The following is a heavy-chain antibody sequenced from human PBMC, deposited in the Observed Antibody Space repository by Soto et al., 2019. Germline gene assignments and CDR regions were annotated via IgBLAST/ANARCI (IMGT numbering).Heavy chain of an antibody. J-gene: IGHJ6*03. CDR1: GGSFSGYY. D-gene: IGHD2-15*01. CDR2: INHSGST. CDR3: ARASGFPLGGGYCSGGSCHYYMDV. V-gene: IGHV4-34*01. Sequence: SETLSLTCAVYGGSFSGYYWSWIRQPPGKGLEWIGEINHSGSTNYNPSLKSRVTISVDTSKNQFSLKLSSVTAADTAVYYCARASGFPLGGGYCSGGSCHYYMDVWGKGTTVTVSS.